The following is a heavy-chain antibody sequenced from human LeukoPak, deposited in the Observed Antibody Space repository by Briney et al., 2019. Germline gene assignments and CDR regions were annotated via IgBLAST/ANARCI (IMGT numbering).Heavy chain of an antibody. CDR2: ISSSSSYI. Sequence: PGGSLRLSCAATGFTFSSYSMNWVRQAPGKGLEWVSSISSSSSYIYYADSVKGRFTISRDNAKNSLYLQMNSLRAEDTAVYYCARDFLVGAFDIWGQGTMVTVSS. CDR1: GFTFSSYS. CDR3: ARDFLVGAFDI. D-gene: IGHD2-2*01. J-gene: IGHJ3*02. V-gene: IGHV3-21*01.